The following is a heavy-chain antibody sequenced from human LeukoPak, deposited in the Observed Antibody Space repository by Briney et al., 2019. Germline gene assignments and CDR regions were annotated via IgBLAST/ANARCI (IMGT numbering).Heavy chain of an antibody. J-gene: IGHJ5*02. V-gene: IGHV1-18*04. D-gene: IGHD4-11*01. CDR2: ISPHTGMT. CDR1: GWSLTSYG. CDR3: AKDSDYSGNGNGDWFDP. Sequence: ASVNVSCKASGWSLTSYGVSGMRQAPGQGLEGMGWISPHTGMTHYVEKFEDRVTMTIDTSTTTTYMKLSSLRCADTAVYYCAKDSDYSGNGNGDWFDPWGQGTVITVSS.